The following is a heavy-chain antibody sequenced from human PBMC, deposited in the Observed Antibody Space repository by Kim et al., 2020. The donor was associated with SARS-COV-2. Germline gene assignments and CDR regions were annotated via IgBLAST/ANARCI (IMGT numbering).Heavy chain of an antibody. CDR2: IIPIFGTA. CDR3: ARHGWGTLYSSSSRGYYYYGMDV. D-gene: IGHD6-6*01. Sequence: SVKVSCKASGGTFSSYAISWVRQAPGQGLEWMGGIIPIFGTANYAQKFQGRVTITADESTSTAYMELSSLRSEDTAVYYCARHGWGTLYSSSSRGYYYYGMDVWGQGTTVTVSS. J-gene: IGHJ6*02. CDR1: GGTFSSYA. V-gene: IGHV1-69*13.